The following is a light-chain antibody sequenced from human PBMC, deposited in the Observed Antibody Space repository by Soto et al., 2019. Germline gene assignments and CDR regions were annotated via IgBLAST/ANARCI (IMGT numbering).Light chain of an antibody. CDR2: DVS. Sequence: QSVLTQPASVSGSPGQSITISCTGTSSDVGSYNYVSWYQQHPGKAPKLMIYDVSNRPSGVSNRFSGSKSGNTASLTISGLQAEDEADYYCSSYTSSSTLVVFGTGTKVTVL. J-gene: IGLJ1*01. CDR3: SSYTSSSTLVV. CDR1: SSDVGSYNY. V-gene: IGLV2-14*01.